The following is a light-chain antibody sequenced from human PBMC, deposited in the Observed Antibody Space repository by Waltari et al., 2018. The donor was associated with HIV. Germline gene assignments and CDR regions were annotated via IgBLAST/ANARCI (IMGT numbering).Light chain of an antibody. J-gene: IGLJ3*02. CDR2: EVT. CDR1: SSHIGAYDP. V-gene: IGLV2-8*01. CDR3: SSYGDSLRVL. Sequence: QSALTQPPSASGSLGQSVTISCTGSSSHIGAYDPVSWFQHHPRSAPKLLLYEVTRRPSTVSDRFSGSRSGSTAFLTVAGLQPDDEATYFCSSYGDSLRVLFGGGTNVTVL.